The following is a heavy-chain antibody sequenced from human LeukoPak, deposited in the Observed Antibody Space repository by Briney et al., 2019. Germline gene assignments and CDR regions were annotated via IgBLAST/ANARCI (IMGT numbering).Heavy chain of an antibody. Sequence: SETLSLTCTVSGDSISSYYWSWIRQPPGKGLEWIGYLSYSGTSNYNPSLKSRLTISIDTSNNQFSLKLTSVTAADTAVYFCARGVNWIDPWDQGTLDTVSS. CDR3: ARGVNWIDP. V-gene: IGHV4-59*01. J-gene: IGHJ5*02. CDR1: GDSISSYY. CDR2: LSYSGTS. D-gene: IGHD6-6*01.